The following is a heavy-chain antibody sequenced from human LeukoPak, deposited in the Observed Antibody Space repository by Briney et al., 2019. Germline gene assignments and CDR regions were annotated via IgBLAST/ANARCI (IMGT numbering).Heavy chain of an antibody. CDR1: GFTFSSYG. D-gene: IGHD2-2*01. J-gene: IGHJ4*02. CDR2: ISYDGSNK. CDR3: AKPLSVAAMSSVFDY. V-gene: IGHV3-30*18. Sequence: PGRSLRLSCAASGFTFSSYGMHWVRQAPGKGLEWVAVISYDGSNKYYADSVKGRFTISRDNSKNTLYLQMNSLRAEDTAVYYCAKPLSVAAMSSVFDYWGQGTLVTVSS.